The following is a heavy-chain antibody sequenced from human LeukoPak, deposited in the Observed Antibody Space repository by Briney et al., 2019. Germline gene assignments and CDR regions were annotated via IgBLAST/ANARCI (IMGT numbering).Heavy chain of an antibody. J-gene: IGHJ4*02. D-gene: IGHD2-8*01. CDR3: ARGAGYCTNGVCLNYFDY. CDR1: GFTFSSYW. Sequence: GGSLRLSCAASGFTFSSYWMSWVRQAPGKGLEWVANIKQDGSEKYYVDSVKGRFTISRDNAKNSLYLQLNSLRAEDTAVYYCARGAGYCTNGVCLNYFDYWGQGTLVTVSS. CDR2: IKQDGSEK. V-gene: IGHV3-7*01.